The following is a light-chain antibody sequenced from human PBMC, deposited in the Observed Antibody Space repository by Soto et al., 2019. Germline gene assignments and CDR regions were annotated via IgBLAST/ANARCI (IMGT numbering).Light chain of an antibody. J-gene: IGKJ4*01. V-gene: IGKV3-15*01. CDR2: DAF. CDR3: QQYDDWPLT. CDR1: ENIKNG. Sequence: EKVMTQSPATLSVSPGERATLSCRASENIKNGLAWYQQKPGQGPRLLIYDAFTRATDIPARFSGSASGTEFTLTISSLQSEDSAFYYCQQYDDWPLTLGGGTKVEIK.